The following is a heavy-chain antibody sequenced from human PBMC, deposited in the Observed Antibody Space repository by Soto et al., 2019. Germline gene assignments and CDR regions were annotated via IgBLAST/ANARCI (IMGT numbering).Heavy chain of an antibody. V-gene: IGHV7-4-1*01. J-gene: IGHJ4*02. CDR3: AREGYSSSSPISVDY. Sequence: ASVKVSCKASGYTFTSYAMNWVRQAPGQGLEWMGWINTNTGNPTYAQGFTGRFVFSLDISVSTAYLQICSLKAEDTAVYYCAREGYSSSSPISVDYWGQGTLVNV. D-gene: IGHD6-6*01. CDR1: GYTFTSYA. CDR2: INTNTGNP.